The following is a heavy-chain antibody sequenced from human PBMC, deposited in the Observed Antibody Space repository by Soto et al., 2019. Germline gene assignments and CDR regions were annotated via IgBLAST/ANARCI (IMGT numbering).Heavy chain of an antibody. CDR3: ARSDCTSTSCYVVWFDP. J-gene: IGHJ5*02. V-gene: IGHV3-21*01. CDR1: GFNFSNYG. Sequence: EVQVVESGGGLVKPGGSLRLSCAASGFNFSNYGMNWVRQAPGKGLEWGPSISSSRSYISYADSVKGRFTISRDNAKNSVYLQMNSLRAEDTAVYYCARSDCTSTSCYVVWFDPWGQGTLVTVSS. D-gene: IGHD2-2*01. CDR2: ISSSRSYI.